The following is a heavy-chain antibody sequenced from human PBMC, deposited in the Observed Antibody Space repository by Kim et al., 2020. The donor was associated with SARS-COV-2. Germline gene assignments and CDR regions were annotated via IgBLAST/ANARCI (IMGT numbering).Heavy chain of an antibody. J-gene: IGHJ5*02. CDR2: T. CDR3: ARDQGTNWFDP. Sequence: TNHNPSLKGRVTVSVDTSKNQFSLKLSSVTAADTAVYYCARDQGTNWFDPWGQGTLVTVSS. V-gene: IGHV4-59*01. D-gene: IGHD1-1*01.